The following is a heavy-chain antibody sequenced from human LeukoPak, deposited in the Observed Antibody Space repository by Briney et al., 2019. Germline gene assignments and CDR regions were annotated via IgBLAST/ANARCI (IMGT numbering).Heavy chain of an antibody. CDR3: AKSGLGYCSSTSCSTPFDY. CDR2: IGWNSGSI. Sequence: GRSLRLSCAASGFTFDDYAMHWVRQAPGKGLEWVSGIGWNSGSIGYADSVKGRFTISRDNAKNSLYLQMNSLSAEDTALYYCAKSGLGYCSSTSCSTPFDYWGQGTLVTVSS. CDR1: GFTFDDYA. D-gene: IGHD2-2*01. J-gene: IGHJ4*02. V-gene: IGHV3-9*01.